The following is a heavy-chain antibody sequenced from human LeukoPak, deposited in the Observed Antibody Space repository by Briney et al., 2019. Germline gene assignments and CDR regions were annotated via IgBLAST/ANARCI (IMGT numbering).Heavy chain of an antibody. V-gene: IGHV1-18*01. J-gene: IGHJ5*02. CDR1: TYTFTRYG. D-gene: IGHD6-19*01. CDR2: ISGYNGNT. Sequence: GASVKVSCKASTYTFTRYGISWVRQAPGQGLEWMGWISGYNGNTNYAQKFLGRVSMTADTATSTAYMELSRLRSDDTAVYYCARGIPRIAVAPRGWFDPWGQGTLVTVSS. CDR3: ARGIPRIAVAPRGWFDP.